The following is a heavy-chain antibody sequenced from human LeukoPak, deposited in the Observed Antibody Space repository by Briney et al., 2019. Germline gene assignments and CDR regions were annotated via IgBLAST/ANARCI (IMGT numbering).Heavy chain of an antibody. CDR1: GFTFSSYV. CDR3: AKSYNGYESKPDY. CDR2: ISNSGGRT. J-gene: IGHJ4*02. V-gene: IGHV3-23*01. Sequence: GGSLRLSCAASGFTFSSYVMSWVRQAPGKGLEWVSSISNSGGRTFYTDSVKGRFTISRDNSKITLYLQMNSLRAEDTAVYYCAKSYNGYESKPDYWGQGTLVTVSS. D-gene: IGHD5-12*01.